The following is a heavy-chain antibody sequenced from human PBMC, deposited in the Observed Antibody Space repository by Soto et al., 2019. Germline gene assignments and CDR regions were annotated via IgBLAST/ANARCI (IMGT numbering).Heavy chain of an antibody. J-gene: IGHJ4*02. CDR2: LCRGRSF. Sequence: PSETLSLTCAVSGASVSGRHCWTWVRQSPEKGLEWIGDLCRGRSFKYTPSFESRATISLDPSQNHFSLPLSSVTAADTAVYYCARDTSGWLTTYSWGQGVLVTVSS. D-gene: IGHD6-19*01. V-gene: IGHV4-4*02. CDR1: GASVSGRHC. CDR3: ARDTSGWLTTYS.